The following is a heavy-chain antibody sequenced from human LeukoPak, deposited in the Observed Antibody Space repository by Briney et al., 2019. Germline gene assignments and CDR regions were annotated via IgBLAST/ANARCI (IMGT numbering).Heavy chain of an antibody. CDR1: GGSFSGYY. CDR3: AREVVVARHCDY. V-gene: IGHV4-34*01. J-gene: IGHJ4*02. D-gene: IGHD2-15*01. CDR2: INHSGST. Sequence: SETLSLTCAVYGGSFSGYYWGWIRQPPGEGLGWIGEINHSGSTNYNPSLKSRVTISVDTSKNQFSLKLSSVTAADTAVYYCAREVVVARHCDYWGQGTLVTVSS.